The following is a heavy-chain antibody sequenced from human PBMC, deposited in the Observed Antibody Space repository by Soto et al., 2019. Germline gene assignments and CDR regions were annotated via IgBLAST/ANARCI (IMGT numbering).Heavy chain of an antibody. Sequence: SETLSLTCTVSGGSISSYYWSWIRQPPGKGLEWIGYIYYSGSTNYNPSLKSRVTISVDTSKNQFSLKLSSVTAADTAVYYCARARSTYYDYIWGSYRKHGGYCYMDVWGKGTTVTVSS. CDR2: IYYSGST. CDR1: GGSISSYY. V-gene: IGHV4-59*01. J-gene: IGHJ6*03. D-gene: IGHD3-16*02. CDR3: ARARSTYYDYIWGSYRKHGGYCYMDV.